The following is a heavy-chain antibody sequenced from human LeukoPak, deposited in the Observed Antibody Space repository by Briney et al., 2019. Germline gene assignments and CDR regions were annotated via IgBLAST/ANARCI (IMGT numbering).Heavy chain of an antibody. J-gene: IGHJ4*02. CDR2: IYYSGSI. V-gene: IGHV4-59*08. CDR3: ARYYDRTGFDY. CDR1: NGSVRSYY. Sequence: PSETLSLTRTVSNGSVRSYYWSWVRQSPGKGLEWIGYIYYSGSINYNPSLKSRVTISIHTSRNQFSLMLSSVTAADTAMYYCARYYDRTGFDYWGQGTLVTVSS. D-gene: IGHD3-16*01.